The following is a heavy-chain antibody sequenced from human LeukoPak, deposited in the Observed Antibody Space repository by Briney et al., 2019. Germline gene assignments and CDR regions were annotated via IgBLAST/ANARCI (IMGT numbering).Heavy chain of an antibody. CDR2: IYYSGST. V-gene: IGHV4-59*01. J-gene: IGHJ6*03. D-gene: IGHD5-12*01. Sequence: PSETLSLTCTVSGGSTSSYYWSWIRQPPGKGLEWIGYIYYSGSTNYNPSLKSRVTISVDTSKNQFSLKLSSVTAADTAVYYCASVPSWPYYYMDVWGKGTTVTVSS. CDR3: ASVPSWPYYYMDV. CDR1: GGSTSSYY.